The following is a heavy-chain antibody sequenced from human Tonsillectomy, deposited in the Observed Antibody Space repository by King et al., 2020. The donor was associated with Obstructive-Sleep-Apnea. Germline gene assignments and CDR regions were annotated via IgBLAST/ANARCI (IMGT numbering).Heavy chain of an antibody. J-gene: IGHJ4*02. V-gene: IGHV3-7*03. CDR2: INQDGSQK. CDR1: GFTISTYW. CDR3: ARHVWFGEYFCFDH. D-gene: IGHD3-10*01. Sequence: VQLVESGGGLVQPGGSLRLSCAASGFTISTYWMSWVRQAPGKGLEWVANINQDGSQKYYADSLKGRFTISRENAKKSLFLQINSLRAEDTAVYSCARHVWFGEYFCFDHWGQGTLVTVSS.